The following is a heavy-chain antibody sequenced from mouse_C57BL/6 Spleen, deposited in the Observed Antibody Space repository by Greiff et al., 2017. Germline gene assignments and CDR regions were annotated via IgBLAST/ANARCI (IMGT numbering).Heavy chain of an antibody. CDR1: GFTFSDYY. CDR3: ARVGTTVESLAMDY. D-gene: IGHD1-1*01. CDR2: INYDGSST. J-gene: IGHJ4*01. Sequence: EVKRVESEGGLVQPGSFMKPSCTASGFTFSDYYMAWVRQVPEKGLEWVANINYDGSSTYYLDSLKSRFIISRDNAKKILYLQMSSLKSEDTATYYCARVGTTVESLAMDYWGQGTSVTVSS. V-gene: IGHV5-16*01.